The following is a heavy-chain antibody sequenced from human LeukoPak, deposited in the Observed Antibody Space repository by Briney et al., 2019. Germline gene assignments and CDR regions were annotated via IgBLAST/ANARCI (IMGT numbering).Heavy chain of an antibody. Sequence: SETLSLTCTVPGGSISSYYWSWIRQPPGKGLEWIGYIYYSGSTNYNPSLKSRVTISVDTSKNQFSLKLSSVTAADTAVYYCAGAPNTYYYDSSGLTWGQGTLVTVSS. V-gene: IGHV4-59*01. CDR3: AGAPNTYYYDSSGLT. J-gene: IGHJ4*02. D-gene: IGHD3-22*01. CDR2: IYYSGST. CDR1: GGSISSYY.